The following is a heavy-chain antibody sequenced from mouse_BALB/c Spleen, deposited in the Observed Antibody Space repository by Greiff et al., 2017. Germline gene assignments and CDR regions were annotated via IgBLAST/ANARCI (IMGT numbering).Heavy chain of an antibody. V-gene: IGHV1-5*01. CDR1: GYTFTSYW. CDR3: TRSGRYDVWFAY. CDR2: IYPGNSDT. D-gene: IGHD2-14*01. J-gene: IGHJ3*01. Sequence: EVQLQQTGTVLARPGASVKMSCKASGYTFTSYWMHWVKQRPGQGLEWIGAIYPGNSDTSYNQKFKGKAKLTAVTSTSTAYMELSSLTNEDSAVYYCTRSGRYDVWFAYWGQGTLVTVSA.